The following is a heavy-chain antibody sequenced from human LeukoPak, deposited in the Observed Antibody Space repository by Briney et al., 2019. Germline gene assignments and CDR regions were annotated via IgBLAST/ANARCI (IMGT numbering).Heavy chain of an antibody. CDR2: ISYDGSNK. CDR3: TRSSGYYYYYYFDY. V-gene: IGHV3-30*03. CDR1: GFTFSSYG. Sequence: GGSLRLSCAASGFTFSSYGMHWVRQAPGKGLEWVAVISYDGSNKYYADSVKGRFTISRDNSKNTLYLQMNSLRAEDTAVYYCTRSSGYYYYYYFDYWGQGTLVTVSS. D-gene: IGHD3-22*01. J-gene: IGHJ4*02.